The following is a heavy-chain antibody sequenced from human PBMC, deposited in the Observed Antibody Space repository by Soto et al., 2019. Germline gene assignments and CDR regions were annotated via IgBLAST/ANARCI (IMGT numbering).Heavy chain of an antibody. Sequence: PSETLSLTCTVSGGSISSGDFYWTWIRQPPGKGLEWIGHIFYSGSTYYNPSLKSRIAISVDTSRSQFSLKVNSVTAADTAVYYCARLPFFCIGLGCNYTFYASDVWGQGTTVTL. D-gene: IGHD2-15*01. CDR3: ARLPFFCIGLGCNYTFYASDV. CDR2: IFYSGST. V-gene: IGHV4-30-4*01. CDR1: GGSISSGDFY. J-gene: IGHJ6*02.